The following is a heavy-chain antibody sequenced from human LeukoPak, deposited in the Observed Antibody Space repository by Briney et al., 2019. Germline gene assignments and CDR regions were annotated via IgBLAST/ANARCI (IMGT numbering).Heavy chain of an antibody. CDR3: ARAFRMYALHNWFDP. CDR1: GGSISSYY. D-gene: IGHD2-8*01. Sequence: SETLSLTCTVSGGSISSYYWSWIRQPPGKGLEWIGYIYYGGSTNYNPSLRSRVTISVDTSKNQFALKLSSVTAADTAVYYCARAFRMYALHNWFDPWGQGTLVTVSS. J-gene: IGHJ5*02. V-gene: IGHV4-59*01. CDR2: IYYGGST.